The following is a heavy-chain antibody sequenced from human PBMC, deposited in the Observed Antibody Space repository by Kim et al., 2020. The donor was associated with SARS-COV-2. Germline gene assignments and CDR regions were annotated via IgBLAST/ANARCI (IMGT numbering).Heavy chain of an antibody. D-gene: IGHD6-13*01. CDR3: AKVGSSWYHGYYYGMDV. J-gene: IGHJ6*02. V-gene: IGHV3-23*01. Sequence: GGSLRLSCAASGFTFSSYAMSWVRQAPGKGLEWVSAISGSGGSTYYADSVKGRFTISRDNSKNKLYLQMNSLRAEDTAVYYCAKVGSSWYHGYYYGMDVWGQGTPVTVSS. CDR2: ISGSGGST. CDR1: GFTFSSYA.